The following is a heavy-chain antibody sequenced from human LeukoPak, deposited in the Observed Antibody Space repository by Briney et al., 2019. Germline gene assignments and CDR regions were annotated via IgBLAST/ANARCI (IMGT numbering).Heavy chain of an antibody. CDR2: ISAYNGKT. J-gene: IGHJ4*02. CDR1: GYTFTSYG. D-gene: IGHD6-13*01. CDR3: TRWVHSSNWPPEASDY. V-gene: IGHV1-18*01. Sequence: GASVKVSCKASGYTFTSYGIRWVRQAPGQGLEWMGWISAYNGKTASVEKLQGRVTMTTDTSTTTVYMELRGLRPDDTAVYYCTRWVHSSNWPPEASDYWGQGTLVTVSS.